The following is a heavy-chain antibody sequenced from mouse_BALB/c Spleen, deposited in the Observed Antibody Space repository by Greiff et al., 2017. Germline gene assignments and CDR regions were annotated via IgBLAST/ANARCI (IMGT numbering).Heavy chain of an antibody. CDR1: GFTFSSYA. V-gene: IGHV5-9-4*01. D-gene: IGHD3-1*01. Sequence: VQLKESGGGLVKPGGSLKLSCAASGFTFSSYAMSWVRQSPEKRLEWVAEISSGGSYTYYPDTVTGRFTISRDNAKNTLYLEMSSLRSEDTAMYYCARGGATGWFAYWGQGTLVTVSA. CDR3: ARGGATGWFAY. J-gene: IGHJ3*01. CDR2: ISSGGSYT.